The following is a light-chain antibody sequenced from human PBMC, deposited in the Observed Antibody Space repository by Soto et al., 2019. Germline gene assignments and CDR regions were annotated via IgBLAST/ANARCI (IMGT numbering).Light chain of an antibody. Sequence: QSALTQPASVSGSPGQSITIPCTGTSSDVGGYNYVSWYRQYPGKAPKLIIYEVTNRPSGVTNRFSGSKSGNTASLTISGLQAEDEADYYCSSFTTSTTRVFGGGTKVTVL. CDR3: SSFTTSTTRV. J-gene: IGLJ3*02. CDR2: EVT. V-gene: IGLV2-14*01. CDR1: SSDVGGYNY.